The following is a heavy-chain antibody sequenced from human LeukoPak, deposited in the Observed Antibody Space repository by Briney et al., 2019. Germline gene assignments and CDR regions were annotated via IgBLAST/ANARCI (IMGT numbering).Heavy chain of an antibody. CDR2: ISSSSSYI. D-gene: IGHD5-18*01. Sequence: GGSLRLSCAASGFTFSSYSMNWVRQAPGKGLEWVSSISSSSSYIYYADSVKGRFTISRDNAKDSLYLQMNSLRAEDTAVYYCARVQLWHYYYYGMDVWGQGTTVTVSS. J-gene: IGHJ6*02. V-gene: IGHV3-21*01. CDR1: GFTFSSYS. CDR3: ARVQLWHYYYYGMDV.